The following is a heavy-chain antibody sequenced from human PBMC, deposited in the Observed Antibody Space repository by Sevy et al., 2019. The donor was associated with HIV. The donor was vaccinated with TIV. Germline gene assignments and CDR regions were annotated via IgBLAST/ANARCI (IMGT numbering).Heavy chain of an antibody. Sequence: SETLSLTCSVSGGSIVSSSYYWNWIRQPPGKGLEWIGSIYYNGHTYYNPSLKCRLTISIDTSKNQFYLTLSSVTAADTSIYYCARSSACREYHYGLDVWGQGATVTASS. CDR3: ARSSACREYHYGLDV. D-gene: IGHD2-2*01. V-gene: IGHV4-39*01. J-gene: IGHJ6*02. CDR2: IYYNGHT. CDR1: GGSIVSSSYY.